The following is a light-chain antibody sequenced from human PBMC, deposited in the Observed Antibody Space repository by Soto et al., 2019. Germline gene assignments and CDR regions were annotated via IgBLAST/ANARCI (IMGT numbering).Light chain of an antibody. J-gene: IGKJ2*01. V-gene: IGKV4-1*01. CDR3: QQYYNTPYT. CDR2: WAS. Sequence: DIVMTQSPDSLAESLGERATINCKSSQSVLYSSNNKNYLAWYQQKPGQPPKLLIYWASTRESGVPDRFSGGGSGIDFTLSISSLQAEDVAVYYCQQYYNTPYTFGQGTQLEIK. CDR1: QSVLYSSNNKNY.